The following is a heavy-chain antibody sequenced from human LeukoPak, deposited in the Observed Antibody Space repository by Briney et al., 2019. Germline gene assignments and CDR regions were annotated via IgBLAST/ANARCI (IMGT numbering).Heavy chain of an antibody. D-gene: IGHD3/OR15-3a*01. CDR1: GYTFTSYA. CDR2: INPNSGGT. Sequence: GASVKVSCKASGYTFTSYAMHWVRQAPGQGLEWMGWINPNSGGTNYAQKFQGWVTMTRDTSISTAYMELSRLRSDDTAVYYCARAKGLTYFDYWGQGTLVTVSS. J-gene: IGHJ4*02. V-gene: IGHV1-2*04. CDR3: ARAKGLTYFDY.